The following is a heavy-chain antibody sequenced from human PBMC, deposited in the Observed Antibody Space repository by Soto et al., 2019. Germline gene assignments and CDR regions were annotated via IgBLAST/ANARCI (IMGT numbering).Heavy chain of an antibody. CDR1: GFTFNTYS. V-gene: IGHV3-21*01. Sequence: PGGSLRLSCAASGFTFNTYSMNWVRQAPGKGLEWVSSISSSGTYTYYSDSLKGRITISRDNANNSLYLQMNSLTAEDTAIYFCARGGRASGYDFYYYGMDVWGQGTKVTVYS. CDR2: ISSSGTYT. J-gene: IGHJ6*02. CDR3: ARGGRASGYDFYYYGMDV. D-gene: IGHD5-12*01.